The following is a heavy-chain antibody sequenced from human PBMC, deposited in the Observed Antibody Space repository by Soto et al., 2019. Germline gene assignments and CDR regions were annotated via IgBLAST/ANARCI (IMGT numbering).Heavy chain of an antibody. CDR2: IWYDGSNI. D-gene: IGHD4-17*01. CDR3: ARDRDGDYEYYFDY. Sequence: QVQLVESGGGVVQPGRSLRLSCAASGFTFSSYGMHWVRQAPGKGLEWVAVIWYDGSNIYYADSVKGRFTISRDNSKNTLYLQMNSLRAEDTAVYYCARDRDGDYEYYFDYWGQGTLVTVSS. V-gene: IGHV3-33*01. J-gene: IGHJ4*02. CDR1: GFTFSSYG.